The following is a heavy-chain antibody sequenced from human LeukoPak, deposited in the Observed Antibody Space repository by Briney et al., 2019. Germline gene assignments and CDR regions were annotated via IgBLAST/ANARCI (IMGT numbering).Heavy chain of an antibody. D-gene: IGHD4-23*01. CDR1: GYSFSSYW. V-gene: IGHV5-51*01. Sequence: GESLKISCKGSGYSFSSYWIAWVRQMPGKGLEWMGIVFPGASDTRYSPSFQGQVTISADKSISTAYLQWSSLKASDTAMYYCAIMTSYGGTSYSDYWGQGTLVTVSS. CDR3: AIMTSYGGTSYSDY. J-gene: IGHJ4*02. CDR2: VFPGASDT.